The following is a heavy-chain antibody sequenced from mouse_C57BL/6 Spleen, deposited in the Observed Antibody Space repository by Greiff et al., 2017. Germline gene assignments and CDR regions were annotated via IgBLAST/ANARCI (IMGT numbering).Heavy chain of an antibody. Sequence: QVQLQQSGAELVRPGTSVKVSCKASGYAFTNYLIECVKQRPGQGLEWIGVINPGSGGPNYNEKFKGKATLTADKSSSTAYMQLSSLTSEDSAVYFCARSPYYSNPGYFDYWGQGTTLTVSS. CDR1: GYAFTNYL. CDR3: ARSPYYSNPGYFDY. J-gene: IGHJ2*01. V-gene: IGHV1-54*01. D-gene: IGHD2-5*01. CDR2: INPGSGGP.